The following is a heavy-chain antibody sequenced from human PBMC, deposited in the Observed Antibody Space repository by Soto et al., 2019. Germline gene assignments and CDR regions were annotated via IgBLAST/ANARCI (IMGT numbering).Heavy chain of an antibody. CDR3: QGRMAGTDYYYYYGMDV. CDR2: IKSKTDGGTT. D-gene: IGHD6-19*01. CDR1: GFTFSNAW. V-gene: IGHV3-15*01. J-gene: IGHJ6*02. Sequence: PGGSLRLSCAASGFTFSNAWMSWVRQAPGKGLEWVGRIKSKTDGGTTDYAAPVKGRFTISRDDSKNTLYLQMNSLKTEDTAVYYCQGRMAGTDYYYYYGMDVWGQGTTVTVSS.